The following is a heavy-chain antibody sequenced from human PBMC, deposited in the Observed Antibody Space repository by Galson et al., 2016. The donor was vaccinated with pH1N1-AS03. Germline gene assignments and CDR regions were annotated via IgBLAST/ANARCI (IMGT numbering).Heavy chain of an antibody. Sequence: SVKVSCKASGYTFTSYDINWVRQAAGQGLEWMGWMNPNSGNRGYAQKFQGRVTMTRDTSISTAYMELSSLTFEDTAVYYCARLARGPWNLDVWGQGTTVTVSS. CDR2: MNPNSGNR. CDR1: GYTFTSYD. J-gene: IGHJ6*02. CDR3: ARLARGPWNLDV. V-gene: IGHV1-8*01. D-gene: IGHD1-7*01.